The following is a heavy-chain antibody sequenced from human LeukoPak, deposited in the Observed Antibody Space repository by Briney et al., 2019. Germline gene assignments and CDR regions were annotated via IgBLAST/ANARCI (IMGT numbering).Heavy chain of an antibody. CDR1: GGSISSSSYY. J-gene: IGHJ6*02. D-gene: IGHD3-10*01. CDR2: IYYSGST. Sequence: PSETLSLTCTVSGGSISSSSYYWGWIRQPPGKGLEWIGSIYYSGSTYYNPSLKSRVTISVDTSKNQFSLKLSSVTAADTAVYYCARTTMVRGERDYYYYYGMDVWGQGTTVTVSS. CDR3: ARTTMVRGERDYYYYYGMDV. V-gene: IGHV4-39*01.